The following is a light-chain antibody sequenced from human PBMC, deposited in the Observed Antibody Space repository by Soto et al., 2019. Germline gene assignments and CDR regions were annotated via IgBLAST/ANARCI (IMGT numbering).Light chain of an antibody. CDR2: DAS. J-gene: IGKJ1*01. V-gene: IGKV3-20*01. CDR3: QQYGRSPPSWT. CDR1: QSVSSTY. Sequence: EIVLTQSPGTLSLSPGERATLSCRASQSVSSTYLAWYQQKPGQPPRLLIFDASNRATGIPDRFSGSGSGTEFTLTISSLEPGDFAVYYCQQYGRSPPSWTFGQGTKVEIK.